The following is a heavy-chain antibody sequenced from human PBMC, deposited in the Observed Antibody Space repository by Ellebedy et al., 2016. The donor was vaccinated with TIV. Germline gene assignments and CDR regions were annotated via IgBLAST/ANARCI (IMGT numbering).Heavy chain of an antibody. D-gene: IGHD3-9*01. CDR1: GGSISSSNYY. CDR2: MFHSGNT. V-gene: IGHV4-39*02. J-gene: IGHJ4*02. Sequence: MPSETLSLTCTVSGGSISSSNYYWGWIRQPPGKGLEWFGNMFHSGNTYYNPSLKSRVTISVDTSKNQFSLKLTSVTAADTAMYYCARDFEAFDYWGQGILVTVSS. CDR3: ARDFEAFDY.